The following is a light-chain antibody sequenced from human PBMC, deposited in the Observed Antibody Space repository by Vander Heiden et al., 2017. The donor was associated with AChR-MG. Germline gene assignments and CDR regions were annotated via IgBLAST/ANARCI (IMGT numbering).Light chain of an antibody. CDR2: DAS. V-gene: IGKV3D-20*01. CDR3: QQYGSSPRT. Sequence: EIVLTQSPGNLSLSPGERATLSCGASQSVRSNYLAWYQQKPGLAPRLLIYDASSRATGIPDRFSGSGSGTDFALTISRLEPEDFAVYYCQQYGSSPRTLGKGTKVEIK. J-gene: IGKJ1*01. CDR1: QSVRSNY.